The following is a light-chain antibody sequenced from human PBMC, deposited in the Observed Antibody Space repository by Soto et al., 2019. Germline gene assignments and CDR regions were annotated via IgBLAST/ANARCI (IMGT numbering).Light chain of an antibody. Sequence: EIVLTQSPGTLSLSPGERATLSCRASQSVSSNYLAWYQRKPGQAPRLLIYGASSRATDIPRRCIGSGSGTAFTLTTTRLELEDFAVYYGQQYGSSSPTFGLGTKVEFK. J-gene: IGKJ1*01. CDR1: QSVSSNY. CDR2: GAS. CDR3: QQYGSSSPT. V-gene: IGKV3-20*01.